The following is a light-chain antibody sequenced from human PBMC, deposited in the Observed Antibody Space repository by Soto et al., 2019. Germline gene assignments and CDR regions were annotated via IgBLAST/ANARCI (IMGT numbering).Light chain of an antibody. J-gene: IGKJ5*01. CDR2: DAS. CDR1: QDIYTN. V-gene: IGKV1-33*01. CDR3: QQYDNLPIT. Sequence: EIQMTQAPSSLAASVGERVTITCTASQDIYTNLNWYQQKPGKAPKLLTCDASNLETGVPSRFSGSGSGTDFTFTISSLQPEDIATYYCQQYDNLPITFGQGTRREI.